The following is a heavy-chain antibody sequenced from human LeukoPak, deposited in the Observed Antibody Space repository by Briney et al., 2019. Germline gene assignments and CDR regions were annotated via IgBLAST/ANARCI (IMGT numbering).Heavy chain of an antibody. V-gene: IGHV3-53*01. D-gene: IGHD6-13*01. CDR1: GFTVSSNY. CDR3: AREGGQQLGSFDF. Sequence: GGSLRLSCAASGFTVSSNYMSWVRQAPGKGLEWVSVIYSGGSTYYADSVKGRFTISRDNSKNTLYLQMNSLKAEDTAVYYCAREGGQQLGSFDFWGQGTLVTVSS. J-gene: IGHJ4*02. CDR2: IYSGGST.